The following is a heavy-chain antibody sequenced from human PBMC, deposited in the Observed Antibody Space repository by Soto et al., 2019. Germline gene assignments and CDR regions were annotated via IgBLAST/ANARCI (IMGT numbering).Heavy chain of an antibody. V-gene: IGHV4-59*01. CDR1: GGSISSYY. CDR2: IYYSGST. CDR3: ARALTRSMTRSFWFDP. Sequence: PSETLSLTCTVSGGSISSYYWSWIRQPPGKGLEWIGYIYYSGSTNYNPSLKSRVTISVDTSKNQFSLKLSSVTAADTAVYYCARALTRSMTRSFWFDPWGQGTLVTVSS. D-gene: IGHD3-16*02. J-gene: IGHJ5*02.